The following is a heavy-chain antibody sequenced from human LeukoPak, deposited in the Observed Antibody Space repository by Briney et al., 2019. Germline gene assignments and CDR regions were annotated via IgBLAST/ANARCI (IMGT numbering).Heavy chain of an antibody. CDR1: GFTLSNYN. J-gene: IGHJ3*02. V-gene: IGHV3-30*02. Sequence: GGSLGLSCVVSGFTLSNYNMHWVRQIPGKGLEWLAFSLFDGSSTKYADSVKGRFTISRDNSKNTLYLQMNSLRAEDTAVYYCARVGVPTYYYDSSGYYSALGAFDIWGQGTMVTVSS. CDR2: SLFDGSST. D-gene: IGHD3-22*01. CDR3: ARVGVPTYYYDSSGYYSALGAFDI.